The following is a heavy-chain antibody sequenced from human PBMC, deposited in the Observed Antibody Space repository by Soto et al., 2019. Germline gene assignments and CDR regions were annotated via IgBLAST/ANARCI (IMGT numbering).Heavy chain of an antibody. CDR1: GVSISNFY. J-gene: IGHJ4*02. CDR3: ARAGSYYSIDN. Sequence: SETLSLTCTVSGVSISNFYWSWIRQPPGKGLEWIGHIYYSGSTDYNPSLKSRVTISVDTSKNQFSLKLNSVTAADTAVYYCARAGSYYSIDNWGQGTLLTVSS. D-gene: IGHD3-10*01. V-gene: IGHV4-59*01. CDR2: IYYSGST.